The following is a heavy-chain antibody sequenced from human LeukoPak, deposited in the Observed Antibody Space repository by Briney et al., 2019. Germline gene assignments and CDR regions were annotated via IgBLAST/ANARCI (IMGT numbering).Heavy chain of an antibody. CDR3: ARDNSFDAFDI. V-gene: IGHV3-7*01. J-gene: IGHJ3*02. CDR1: GFTFSSYS. CDR2: IKQDGSEK. D-gene: IGHD3-16*02. Sequence: TGGSLRLSCAASGFTFSSYSMNWVRQAPGKGLEWVANIKQDGSEKYYVDSVKGRFTISRDNAKNSLYLQMNSLRAEDTAVYYCARDNSFDAFDIWGQGTMVTVSS.